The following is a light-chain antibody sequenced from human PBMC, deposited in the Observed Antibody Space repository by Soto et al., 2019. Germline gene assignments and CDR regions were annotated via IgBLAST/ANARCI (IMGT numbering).Light chain of an antibody. CDR3: QQYSSLPHT. CDR2: GVS. CDR1: QSVTNSF. Sequence: ENVLTQSPGTLSLSPGERATLSCRASQSVTNSFFAWYQQKPGQGPRLLIYGVSSRATGIPDRFSGSGSGTDFTLTISRLEPEDFVVYYCQQYSSLPHTWGQGTKLEV. J-gene: IGKJ2*01. V-gene: IGKV3-20*01.